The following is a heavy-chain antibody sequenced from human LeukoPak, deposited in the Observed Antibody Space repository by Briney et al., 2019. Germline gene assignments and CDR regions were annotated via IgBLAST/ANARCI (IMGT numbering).Heavy chain of an antibody. CDR2: IYYSGST. CDR3: ASTLRWSWVDY. D-gene: IGHD1-26*01. CDR1: GGSISSGDYY. Sequence: SGTLSLTCTVSGGSISSGDYYWSWIRQPPGKGLEWIGYIYYSGSTYYNPSLKSRVTISVDTSKNQFSLKLSSVTAADTAVYYCASTLRWSWVDYWGQGTLVTVSS. V-gene: IGHV4-30-4*01. J-gene: IGHJ4*02.